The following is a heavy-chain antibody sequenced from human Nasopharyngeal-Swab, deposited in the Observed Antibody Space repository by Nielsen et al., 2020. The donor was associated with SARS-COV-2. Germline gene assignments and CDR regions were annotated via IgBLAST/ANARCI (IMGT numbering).Heavy chain of an antibody. CDR2: IGAAGNT. V-gene: IGHV3-23*01. Sequence: GGSLRLSCAASGFTFSSSAISWVRQAPGMGLEWVSVIGAAGNTIYADSVKGRFTISRDNAKNSLYLQMNSLRAEDTAVYYCARDRIAAAGYYYYYGMDVWGQGTTVTVSS. CDR1: GFTFSSSA. CDR3: ARDRIAAAGYYYYYGMDV. J-gene: IGHJ6*02. D-gene: IGHD6-13*01.